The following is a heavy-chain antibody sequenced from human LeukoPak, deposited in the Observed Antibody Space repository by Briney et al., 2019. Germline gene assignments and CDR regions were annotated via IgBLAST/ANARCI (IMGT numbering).Heavy chain of an antibody. CDR1: GYSFTSYW. CDR3: ASANSSGWYYFDY. Sequence: GESLKISCKGSGYSFTSYWIGWVRQMPGKGLEWMGIIYPGHSATRYSPSFQGQVTISADKSISTAYLQWSSLKASDTAMYYCASANSSGWYYFDYWGQGTLVTVSS. D-gene: IGHD6-19*01. CDR2: IYPGHSAT. J-gene: IGHJ4*02. V-gene: IGHV5-51*01.